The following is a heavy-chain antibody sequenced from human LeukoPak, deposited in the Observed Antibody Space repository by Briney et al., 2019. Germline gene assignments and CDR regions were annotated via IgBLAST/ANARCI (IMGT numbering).Heavy chain of an antibody. Sequence: PGGSLRLSCAASGFTFSNYSMNWVRQAPGKGLEWVSLISWDGGSTYYADSVKGRFTISRDNSKNSLYLQMNSRRTEDTALYYCAKDIGVGYCNGCLFDYWGQGTLVTVSS. CDR2: ISWDGGST. J-gene: IGHJ4*02. CDR3: AKDIGVGYCNGCLFDY. V-gene: IGHV3-43*01. D-gene: IGHD2-15*01. CDR1: GFTFSNYS.